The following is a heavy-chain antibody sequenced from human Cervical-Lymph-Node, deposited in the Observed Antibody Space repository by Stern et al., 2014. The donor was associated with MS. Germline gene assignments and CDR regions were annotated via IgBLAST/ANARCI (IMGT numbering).Heavy chain of an antibody. J-gene: IGHJ4*02. V-gene: IGHV2-5*02. CDR3: THTSPRVFGIDY. CDR2: IYWDGDK. D-gene: IGHD5/OR15-5a*01. Sequence: QITLKESGPTLVKPTQTLTLKCIFSGFSLTTSGVGVGWIRQPPGKALAWLGFIYWDGDKRYSPSLKRRITITKDTSKNQVVLTMTNMDPVDTATYYCTHTSPRVFGIDYWGQGTLVTVSS. CDR1: GFSLTTSGVG.